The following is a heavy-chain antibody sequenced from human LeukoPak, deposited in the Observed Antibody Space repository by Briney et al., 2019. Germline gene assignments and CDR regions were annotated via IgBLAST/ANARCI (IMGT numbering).Heavy chain of an antibody. Sequence: SETLSLTCAVYGGSFSGYYWSWIRQPPGKGLEWIGEINHSGSTNYNPSLKSRVTISVDTSKNQFSLKLSSVTAADTAVYYCARVPGLRFLEWGAWFDPWGQGTLVTVSS. CDR1: GGSFSGYY. CDR3: ARVPGLRFLEWGAWFDP. D-gene: IGHD3-3*01. J-gene: IGHJ5*02. V-gene: IGHV4-34*01. CDR2: INHSGST.